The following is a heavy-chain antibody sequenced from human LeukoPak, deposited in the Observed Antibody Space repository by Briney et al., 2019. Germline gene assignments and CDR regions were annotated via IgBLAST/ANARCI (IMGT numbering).Heavy chain of an antibody. CDR1: GFSISNYY. CDR3: ASGRVTPI. D-gene: IGHD2-21*02. J-gene: IGHJ4*02. V-gene: IGHV4-59*01. CDR2: INYSGST. Sequence: PSETLSLTCTVSGFSISNYYWSWIRQAPGKGLEWIGYINYSGSTYYNHSLKRRVTISVDKSKNQCSLKLSSVTAADTAVYYCASGRVTPIWGQGTLVTVSS.